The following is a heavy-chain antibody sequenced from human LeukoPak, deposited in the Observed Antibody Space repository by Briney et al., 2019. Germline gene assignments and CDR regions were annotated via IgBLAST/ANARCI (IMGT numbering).Heavy chain of an antibody. Sequence: PSQTLSLTCTVSGGSISSGGYYWSWIRQHPGKGLEWIGYIYYSGSTYYNPSLKSRVTISVDTSKNQFSLKLSSVTAADTAVYYCAREYRAYYYYYMDVWGKGTTVTVPS. CDR3: AREYRAYYYYYMDV. J-gene: IGHJ6*03. CDR1: GGSISSGGYY. V-gene: IGHV4-31*03. D-gene: IGHD1-26*01. CDR2: IYYSGST.